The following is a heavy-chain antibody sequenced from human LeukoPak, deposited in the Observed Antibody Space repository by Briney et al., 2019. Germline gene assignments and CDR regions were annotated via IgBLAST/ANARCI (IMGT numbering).Heavy chain of an antibody. CDR1: GFTFSSYS. V-gene: IGHV3-21*01. CDR3: ARNFDY. Sequence: GGSLRLSCAASGFTFSSYSMNWVRQAPGKGLEWVSSISSGSSYIYYADSVKGRFTISRDNAKNSLYLKMNSLRAEDTAVYYYARNFDYWGQGTLVTVSS. J-gene: IGHJ4*02. CDR2: ISSGSSYI.